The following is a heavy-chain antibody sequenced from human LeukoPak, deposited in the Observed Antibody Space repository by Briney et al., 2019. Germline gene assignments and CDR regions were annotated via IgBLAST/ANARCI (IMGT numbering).Heavy chain of an antibody. CDR1: GYTFTSYD. V-gene: IGHV1-18*01. Sequence: ASVKVSCKASGYTFTSYDINWVRQATGQGLEWMGWISAYNGNTNYAQKLQGRVTMTTDTSTSTAYMELRSLRSDDTAVYYCAREKGDYDPEYYFDYWGQGTLVTVSS. CDR3: AREKGDYDPEYYFDY. D-gene: IGHD4-17*01. J-gene: IGHJ4*02. CDR2: ISAYNGNT.